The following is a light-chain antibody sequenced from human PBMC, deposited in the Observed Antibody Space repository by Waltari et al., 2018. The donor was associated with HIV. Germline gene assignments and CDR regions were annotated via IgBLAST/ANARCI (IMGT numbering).Light chain of an antibody. CDR3: CSNAGSHWV. Sequence: QSAVTQPRSVSASPGQSVTISCTGTSSDVDGYNYVSWYQQHPGKVPKLIIYDVSKRPSGVPDRFSGSKSGNTASLSISGLQAEDEADYYCCSNAGSHWVFGGGTKLTVL. CDR1: SSDVDGYNY. V-gene: IGLV2-11*01. CDR2: DVS. J-gene: IGLJ3*02.